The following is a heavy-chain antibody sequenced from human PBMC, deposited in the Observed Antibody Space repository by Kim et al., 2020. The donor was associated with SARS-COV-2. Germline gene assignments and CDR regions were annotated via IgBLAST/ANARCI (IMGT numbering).Heavy chain of an antibody. CDR1: GFTFSSYS. V-gene: IGHV3-21*01. Sequence: GGSLRLSCAASGFTFSSYSMNWVRQAPGKGLEWVSSISSSSSYIYYADSVKGRFTISRDNAKNSLYLQMNSLRAEDTAVYYCARGLGDYVWGSYRLDYYGMDVWGQGTTVTVSS. D-gene: IGHD3-16*02. J-gene: IGHJ6*02. CDR3: ARGLGDYVWGSYRLDYYGMDV. CDR2: ISSSSSYI.